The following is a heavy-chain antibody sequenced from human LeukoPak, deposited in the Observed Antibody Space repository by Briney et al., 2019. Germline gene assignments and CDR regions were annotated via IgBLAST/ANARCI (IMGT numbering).Heavy chain of an antibody. V-gene: IGHV3-23*01. CDR2: ISGSGGGP. D-gene: IGHD3-10*01. Sequence: GGSLRLPCAASGFAFGSYAMYWVRQAPGKGLEWVSGISGSGGGPYYADSVKGRFTISRDNSKNTLYLQMNSLRADDTAVYYCARDRDGTGNYPLDYWGQGTLVIVSS. CDR1: GFAFGSYA. CDR3: ARDRDGTGNYPLDY. J-gene: IGHJ4*02.